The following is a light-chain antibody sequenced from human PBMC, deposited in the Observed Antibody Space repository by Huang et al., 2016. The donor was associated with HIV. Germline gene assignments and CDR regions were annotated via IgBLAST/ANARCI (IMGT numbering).Light chain of an antibody. V-gene: IGKV3-15*01. CDR1: QSVAKH. CDR2: GAS. CDR3: HHYSNWPPTWT. Sequence: EIVMTQSPATLSVSPGERATLSCRASQSVAKHFAWYQQKPGQAPRLLIYGASTSATGIPARFSGSGSGTEFTITINSLQSEDFAVYYCHHYSNWPPTWTFGQGTKVEIK. J-gene: IGKJ1*01.